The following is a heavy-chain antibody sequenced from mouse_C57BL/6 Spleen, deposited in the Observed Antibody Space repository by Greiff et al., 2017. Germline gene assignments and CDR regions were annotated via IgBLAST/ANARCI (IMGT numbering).Heavy chain of an antibody. CDR3: AREPGYGNFDFDV. V-gene: IGHV1-53*01. CDR2: INPSNGGT. J-gene: IGHJ1*03. D-gene: IGHD2-1*01. Sequence: VQLQQPGTELVKPGASVKLSCKASGYTFTSYWMHWVKQRPGQGLEWYGNINPSNGGTNYNEKFKSKTTLTVDKSSSTANMQLSSLTAEDSAVYYCAREPGYGNFDFDVWGTGTTVTVSS. CDR1: GYTFTSYW.